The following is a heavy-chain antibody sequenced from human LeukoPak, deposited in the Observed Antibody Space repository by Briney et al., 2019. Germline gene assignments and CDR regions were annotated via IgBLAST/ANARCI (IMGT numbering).Heavy chain of an antibody. CDR1: GGSVSSGSYY. CDR3: ARLRYFDRTDLYYFDY. CDR2: IYYSGST. D-gene: IGHD3-9*01. V-gene: IGHV4-61*01. Sequence: SETLSLTCTVSGGSVSSGSYYWSWIRQPPGKGLEWIGYIYYSGSTNYNPSLKSRVTISVDTSKNQFSLKLSSVAAADTAVYYCARLRYFDRTDLYYFDYWGQGTLVTVSS. J-gene: IGHJ4*02.